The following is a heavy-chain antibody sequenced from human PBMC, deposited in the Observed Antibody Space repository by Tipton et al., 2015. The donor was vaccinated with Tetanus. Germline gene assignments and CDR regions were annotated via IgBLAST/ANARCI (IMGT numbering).Heavy chain of an antibody. D-gene: IGHD2-21*01. CDR3: ARANDAFPKKGPFDS. V-gene: IGHV4-59*01. Sequence: TLSLTCTVSGGSISGSYWNWIRQPPGKGLEWIGYVYYNGNTHYNPALKSRVTISVDTSKNQFSPRLTSVTAADTAVYYCARANDAFPKKGPFDSWGQGSLVIVSS. CDR1: GGSISGSY. CDR2: VYYNGNT. J-gene: IGHJ4*02.